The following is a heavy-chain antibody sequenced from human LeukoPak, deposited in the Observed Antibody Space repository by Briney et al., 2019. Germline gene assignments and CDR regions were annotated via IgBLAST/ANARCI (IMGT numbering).Heavy chain of an antibody. D-gene: IGHD6-13*01. CDR1: GFTFSSYW. V-gene: IGHV3-7*05. CDR3: SRWGTYSSSWLGAFDM. Sequence: PGGSLRLSCAASGFTFSSYWMSWVRQAPEKGLEWVANIKQDGSETYYVDSVKGRFTTSRDNARNSLHLQMNSLRAEDTAVYYCSRWGTYSSSWLGAFDMWGQGTMVTVSS. CDR2: IKQDGSET. J-gene: IGHJ3*02.